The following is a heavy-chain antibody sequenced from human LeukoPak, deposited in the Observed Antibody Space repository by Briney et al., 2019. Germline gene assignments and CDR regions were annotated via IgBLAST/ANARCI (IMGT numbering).Heavy chain of an antibody. D-gene: IGHD2/OR15-2a*01. V-gene: IGHV1-46*01. CDR2: INPSGGST. CDR3: ARHKEVGDYYYFDY. J-gene: IGHJ4*02. CDR1: GYTFTSYY. Sequence: ASVKVSCKASGYTFTSYYMHWVRQAPGQGLEWMGIINPSGGSTSYTQKFQGRVTMTRDTSTTTVYMELSSLRSQVTAVYYCARHKEVGDYYYFDYWGQGTLVTVSS.